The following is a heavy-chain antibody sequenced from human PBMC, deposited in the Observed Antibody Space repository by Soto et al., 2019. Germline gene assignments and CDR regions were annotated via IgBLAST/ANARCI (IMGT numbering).Heavy chain of an antibody. J-gene: IGHJ4*02. CDR2: IYHSGST. CDR1: GGSISSGGYS. Sequence: SETLSLTCAVSGGSISSGGYSWSWIRQPPGKGLEWIGSIYHSGSTYYNPSLKSRVTVSVDTSKNQFSLKLSSVTAADTAVYYCARHKYHSSDYWGQGTLVTVSS. D-gene: IGHD3-22*01. V-gene: IGHV4-30-2*03. CDR3: ARHKYHSSDY.